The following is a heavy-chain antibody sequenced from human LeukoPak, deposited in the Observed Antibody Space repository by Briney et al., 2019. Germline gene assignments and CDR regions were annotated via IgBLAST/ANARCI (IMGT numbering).Heavy chain of an antibody. CDR1: GFTFSSYS. CDR3: GRVWGVCYFPNCYISEY. V-gene: IGHV3-21*01. D-gene: IGHD3-16*01. Sequence: GGSLRLSCAASGFTFSSYSMNWVRQAPGERLEWVSSISSSSSYIYYADSVKGRFTISRDDAKNSLFLQMNSLRAEDTAVYYCGRVWGVCYFPNCYISEYGGQETLVTVSS. CDR2: ISSSSSYI. J-gene: IGHJ4*02.